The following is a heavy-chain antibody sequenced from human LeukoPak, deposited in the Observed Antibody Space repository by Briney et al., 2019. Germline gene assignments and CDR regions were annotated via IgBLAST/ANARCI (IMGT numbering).Heavy chain of an antibody. D-gene: IGHD1-7*01. CDR3: AVYNWNFNWFDP. V-gene: IGHV1-24*01. CDR1: GYTLTELS. J-gene: IGHJ5*02. Sequence: ASVKVSCTVSGYTLTELSMHWVRQAPGKGLEWMGGFDPEDGETIYAQKFQGRVTMTEDTSTDTAYMELSSLRSEDTAVYYCAVYNWNFNWFDPWGQGTLVTVSS. CDR2: FDPEDGET.